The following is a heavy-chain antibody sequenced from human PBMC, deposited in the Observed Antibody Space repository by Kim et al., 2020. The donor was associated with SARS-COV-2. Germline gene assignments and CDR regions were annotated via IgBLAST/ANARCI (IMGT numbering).Heavy chain of an antibody. D-gene: IGHD3-10*01. V-gene: IGHV3-23*01. CDR3: AKDYYSLGSYLNSFDI. CDR1: GFTFSHYT. J-gene: IGHJ3*02. CDR2: VSNSGGMT. Sequence: GGSLRLSCAASGFTFSHYTMNWVRQAPGKGLEWVSGVSNSGGMTYYADSVRGRFTISRDNSKNTLYLQMNSLRVEDTAVYYCAKDYYSLGSYLNSFDIWGRGTMVTVSS.